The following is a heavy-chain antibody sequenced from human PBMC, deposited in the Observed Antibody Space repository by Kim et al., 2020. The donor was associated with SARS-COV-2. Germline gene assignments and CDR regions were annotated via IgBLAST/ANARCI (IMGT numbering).Heavy chain of an antibody. D-gene: IGHD3-16*01. CDR3: VRDRMGGAFDI. CDR2: ITKSSTTI. Sequence: GGSLRLSCATSGFPFSAYDMNWVRRAPGKGLEWLSFITKSSTTIYYANSVKGRFTISRDNAKNSLFLQMNSLRDEDTALYYCVRDRMGGAFDIWGQGTMVTVSS. V-gene: IGHV3-48*02. CDR1: GFPFSAYD. J-gene: IGHJ3*02.